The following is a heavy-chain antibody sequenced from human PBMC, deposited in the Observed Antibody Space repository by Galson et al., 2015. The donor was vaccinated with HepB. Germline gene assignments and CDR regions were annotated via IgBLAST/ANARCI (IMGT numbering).Heavy chain of an antibody. Sequence: SVKVSCKASDYTFTSYGISWVRQAPGRGLEWMGWISAYNGNTNYAQKLQGRVTMTPDTSTSTAYMELRSLISDDTAVYYCARGLWRGATHFDYWGQGTLVTVSS. CDR1: DYTFTSYG. D-gene: IGHD1-26*01. J-gene: IGHJ4*02. V-gene: IGHV1-18*01. CDR3: ARGLWRGATHFDY. CDR2: ISAYNGNT.